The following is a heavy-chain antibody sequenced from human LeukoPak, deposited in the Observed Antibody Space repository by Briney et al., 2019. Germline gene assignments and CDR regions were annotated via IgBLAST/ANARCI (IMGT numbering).Heavy chain of an antibody. CDR3: ARTMMGDYFDY. CDR2: IYSGGST. D-gene: IGHD3-16*01. CDR1: GFTVSSNY. Sequence: GGSLRLSCAASGFTVSSNYMSRVRQAPGKGLEWVSVIYSGGSTYYADSVKGRFTISRDNSKNTLYLQMNSLRAEDTAVYYCARTMMGDYFDYWGQGTLVTVSS. V-gene: IGHV3-53*01. J-gene: IGHJ4*02.